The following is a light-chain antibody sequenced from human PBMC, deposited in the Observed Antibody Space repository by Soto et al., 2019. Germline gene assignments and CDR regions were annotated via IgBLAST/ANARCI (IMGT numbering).Light chain of an antibody. CDR2: GNS. Sequence: QSVLTQPPSVSGAPGQRVTISCTGSSSNIGAGYDVHWYQQLPGTAPKLLIYGNSNLPSGVPDRFSGSKSGTSASLAITGLQAEDEADYYCQSYDSSLSGYVFGTGTKLTVI. J-gene: IGLJ1*01. CDR1: SSNIGAGYD. V-gene: IGLV1-40*01. CDR3: QSYDSSLSGYV.